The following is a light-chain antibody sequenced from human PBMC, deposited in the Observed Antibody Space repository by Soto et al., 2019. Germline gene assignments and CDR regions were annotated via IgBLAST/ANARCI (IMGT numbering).Light chain of an antibody. CDR1: QSISRW. J-gene: IGKJ1*01. CDR2: QAS. Sequence: DIQMTQSPSTLSASVGDRVTITCRASQSISRWLAWYHQKPGKAPKLLIYQASSLEIGVPSRFSGSASGTEFTLTISCLQPDDFATYYCQQYDSYSKTFGQGTKVEIK. V-gene: IGKV1-5*03. CDR3: QQYDSYSKT.